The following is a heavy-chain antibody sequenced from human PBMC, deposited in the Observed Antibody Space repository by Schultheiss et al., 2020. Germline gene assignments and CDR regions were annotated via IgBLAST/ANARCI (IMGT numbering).Heavy chain of an antibody. CDR1: GFTFSSYG. D-gene: IGHD2-15*01. CDR2: IWYDGSNK. V-gene: IGHV3-33*08. Sequence: GGSLRLSCAASGFTFSSYGMHWVRQAPGKGLEWVAVIWYDGSNKYYADSVKGRFTISRDNAKNSLYLQMNSLRAEDTAVYYCARDTLGYCSGGSCPSSTYYFDYWGQGTLVTVSS. J-gene: IGHJ4*02. CDR3: ARDTLGYCSGGSCPSSTYYFDY.